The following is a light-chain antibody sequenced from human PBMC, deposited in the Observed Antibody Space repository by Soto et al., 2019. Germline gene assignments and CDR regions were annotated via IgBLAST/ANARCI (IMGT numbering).Light chain of an antibody. J-gene: IGLJ1*01. CDR3: FSLTTPSTHV. CDR1: SSDIGAYDY. V-gene: IGLV2-14*01. Sequence: QAALTQPASLSGSPGQSITISCTGTSSDIGAYDYVSWFQQHPGKAPKLMISEVNNRPSGVSNRFSGSKSGNTAYLTISGLQVEDEAEYFCFSLTTPSTHVFGPGTKVTV. CDR2: EVN.